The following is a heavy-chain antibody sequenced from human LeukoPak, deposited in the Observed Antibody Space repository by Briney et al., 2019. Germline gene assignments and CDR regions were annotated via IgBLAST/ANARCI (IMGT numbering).Heavy chain of an antibody. CDR2: IGGSGGGT. CDR1: GITLSIYG. J-gene: IGHJ4*02. Sequence: GGSLRLSCAVSGITLSIYGMSWVRQAPGKGLEWVAGIGGSGGGTNYADSVKGRFTISRDNSKNTLYLQMNSLRAEDTAVYFCAKRGVVIRVFLVGFHKEAYYFDSWGQGALVTVSS. CDR3: AKRGVVIRVFLVGFHKEAYYFDS. V-gene: IGHV3-23*01. D-gene: IGHD3-10*01.